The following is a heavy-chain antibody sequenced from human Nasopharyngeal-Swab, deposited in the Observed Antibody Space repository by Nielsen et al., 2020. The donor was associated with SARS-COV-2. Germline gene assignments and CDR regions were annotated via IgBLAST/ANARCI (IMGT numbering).Heavy chain of an antibody. CDR1: GGTFSSYA. V-gene: IGHV1-69*13. D-gene: IGHD6-13*01. CDR3: AREASAAAADYFDY. CDR2: IIPIFGTA. Sequence: SVKVSCKASGGTFSSYAISWVRQAPGQGLEWMGGIIPIFGTANYAQKFQGRVTITADESTSAAYMELSSLRSEDTAVYYCAREASAAAADYFDYWGQGTLVTVSS. J-gene: IGHJ4*02.